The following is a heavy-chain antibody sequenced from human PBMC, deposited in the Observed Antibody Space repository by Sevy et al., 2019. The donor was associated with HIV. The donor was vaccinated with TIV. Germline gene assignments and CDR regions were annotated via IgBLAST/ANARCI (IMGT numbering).Heavy chain of an antibody. CDR1: GGSITSLY. D-gene: IGHD1-26*01. Sequence: GSLRLSCTVSGGSITSLYWNWIRQPPGKGLEWIANIYYNGHINYNPSLKSRVTLSLDTSKNQFSLRLSSVTAADTALYYCAGENAWGRGYSWGQGTLVTVSS. CDR3: AGENAWGRGYS. CDR2: IYYNGHI. V-gene: IGHV4-59*08. J-gene: IGHJ4*02.